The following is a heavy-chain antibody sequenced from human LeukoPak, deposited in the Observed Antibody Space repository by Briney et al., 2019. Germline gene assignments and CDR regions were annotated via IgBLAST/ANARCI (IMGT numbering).Heavy chain of an antibody. CDR1: GFTFSGAW. Sequence: GGSLRLSCTASGFTFSGAWTSWVRQAPGKGLEWVAIISYDGSDKYYADSVKGRFTISRDNSKNTLYLQMNSLRAEDTAVYYCATSVADWDYFHYWGQGTLVTVSS. CDR2: ISYDGSDK. D-gene: IGHD6-19*01. V-gene: IGHV3-30*03. J-gene: IGHJ4*02. CDR3: ATSVADWDYFHY.